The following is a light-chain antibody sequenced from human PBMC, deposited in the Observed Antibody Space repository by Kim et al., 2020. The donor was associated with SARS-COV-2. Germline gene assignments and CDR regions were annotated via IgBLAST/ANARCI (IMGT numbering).Light chain of an antibody. Sequence: SVTNSCTGTSSDVGGYNYVSWYQQHPGKAPKLMIYDVSQRPSGVPDRFSGSKSGNTASLTISALQAENEADYYCCSYAGSYIYVVFGGGTQLTVL. CDR2: DVS. V-gene: IGLV2-11*01. J-gene: IGLJ2*01. CDR1: SSDVGGYNY. CDR3: CSYAGSYIYVV.